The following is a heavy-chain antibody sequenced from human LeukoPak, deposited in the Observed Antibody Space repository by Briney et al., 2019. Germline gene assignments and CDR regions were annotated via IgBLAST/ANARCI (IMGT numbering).Heavy chain of an antibody. D-gene: IGHD3-22*01. CDR2: INPNSGGT. Sequence: ASVKVSCKASGYTFTGYYMHWVRQAPGQGLEWMGWINPNSGGTNYAQKFQGRVTMTRDTSISTAYMELSRLRSDDTAVYYCARSVYYYDSSGYYGVWFDPWGQGTLVTVSS. CDR1: GYTFTGYY. CDR3: ARSVYYYDSSGYYGVWFDP. J-gene: IGHJ5*02. V-gene: IGHV1-2*02.